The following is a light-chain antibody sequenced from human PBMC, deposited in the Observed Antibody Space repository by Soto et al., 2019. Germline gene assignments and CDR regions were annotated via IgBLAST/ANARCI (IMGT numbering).Light chain of an antibody. J-gene: IGKJ1*01. Sequence: EIVMTQSPATLSVSPGGRATLSCRASQSISDTLAWYQQKPGQAPRLLIYGASARVPGFPARFSGSGSGTDFTLTISSLQSEDFAIYYCQQYYDWLTWTFGQGTKVDIK. CDR1: QSISDT. CDR3: QQYYDWLTWT. CDR2: GAS. V-gene: IGKV3-15*01.